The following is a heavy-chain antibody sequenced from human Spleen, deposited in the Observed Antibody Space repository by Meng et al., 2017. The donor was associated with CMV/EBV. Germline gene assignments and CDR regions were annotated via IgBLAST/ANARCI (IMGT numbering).Heavy chain of an antibody. J-gene: IGHJ2*01. CDR2: IRESETA. Sequence: SGYTWNWIRQPPGKGLEWIGEIRESETADYNSSLKSRVTISVDTSKHQFSLNLTSVTAADTAVYYCARRTPLPSLEDRWDKNWYFDLWGRGTLVTVSS. D-gene: IGHD1-26*01. CDR1: SGYT. CDR3: ARRTPLPSLEDRWDKNWYFDL. V-gene: IGHV4-34*01.